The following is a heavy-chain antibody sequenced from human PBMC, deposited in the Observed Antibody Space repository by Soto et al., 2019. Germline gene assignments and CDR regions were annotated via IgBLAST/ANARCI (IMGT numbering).Heavy chain of an antibody. CDR1: GFSLTPRGMC. D-gene: IGHD1-7*01. CDR3: ARLITGTTSFDY. Sequence: SGPTLVNPTQTLTLTCTFSGFSLTPRGMCVSWIRQPPWKSLEWLARIDWDDAEYYSTSLKTRLTISKDTSKNQVVLTMTNMDPVDTATYYCARLITGTTSFDYWGPGALVTVSS. V-gene: IGHV2-70*11. J-gene: IGHJ4*02. CDR2: IDWDDAE.